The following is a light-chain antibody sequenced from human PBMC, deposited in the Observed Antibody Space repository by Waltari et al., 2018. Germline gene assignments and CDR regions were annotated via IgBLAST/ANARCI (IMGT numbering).Light chain of an antibody. CDR2: KVS. V-gene: IGKV2-30*01. CDR1: QSLINRDGNTY. J-gene: IGKJ1*01. CDR3: MQGTQWPPWT. Sequence: DIVMTQSPLSLSVTLGQPASISCRSSQSLINRDGNTYLTWYHQRSGQAPRRLIYKVSRRDAGGPYRFSGSGSDTDFTRKISRVEAEEVGVYYCMQGTQWPPWTFGQGTKVEIK.